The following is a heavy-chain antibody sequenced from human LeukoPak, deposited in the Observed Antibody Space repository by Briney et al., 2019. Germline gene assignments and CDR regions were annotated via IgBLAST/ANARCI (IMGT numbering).Heavy chain of an antibody. CDR3: ARGWTGTTSKPLLDP. Sequence: PGGSLRLSCAASGFTFSIYDMHWVRQATGKGLEWVSAIGTAGDTYYPGSVKGRFTISRENAKNSLYLQMNSLRAGDTAVYYCARGWTGTTSKPLLDPWGQGTLVTVSS. V-gene: IGHV3-13*01. CDR1: GFTFSIYD. CDR2: IGTAGDT. J-gene: IGHJ5*02. D-gene: IGHD1-1*01.